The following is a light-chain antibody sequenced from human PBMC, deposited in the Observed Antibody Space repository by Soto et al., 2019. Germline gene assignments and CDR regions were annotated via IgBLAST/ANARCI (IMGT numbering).Light chain of an antibody. CDR2: DAS. CDR1: QSVSSY. Sequence: EILLTQSPATLSLYRWERATLXXRASQSVSSYLAWYQQKPGQAPRXLIYDASNRATGIPARFSGSGSGTDFTLTISSLEPEDFAVYYCQQRSNWLTFGGGTKVDIK. V-gene: IGKV3-11*01. J-gene: IGKJ4*01. CDR3: QQRSNWLT.